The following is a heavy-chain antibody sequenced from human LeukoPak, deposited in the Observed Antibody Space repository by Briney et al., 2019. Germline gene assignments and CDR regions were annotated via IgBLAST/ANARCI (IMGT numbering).Heavy chain of an antibody. CDR2: IYPGDSDT. Sequence: GESLKISCNSSGYIYTSYWIGWVRQMPGKGLEWMRIIYPGDSDTRYSPSFQGQVTISADKSISTAYLQWSSLKASDTAMYYCARHEQWLVPEAFDIWGQGTMVTVSS. V-gene: IGHV5-51*01. D-gene: IGHD6-19*01. CDR1: GYIYTSYW. CDR3: ARHEQWLVPEAFDI. J-gene: IGHJ3*02.